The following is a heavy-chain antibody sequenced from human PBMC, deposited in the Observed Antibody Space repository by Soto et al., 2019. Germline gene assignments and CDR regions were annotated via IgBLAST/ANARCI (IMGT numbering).Heavy chain of an antibody. CDR3: ARAPILVEETTYENDFDY. CDR2: NIPIFGTA. V-gene: IGHV1-69*01. J-gene: IGHJ4*02. CDR1: GGTFSNFV. D-gene: IGHD2-21*01. Sequence: QVQLVQSGAEEKKPGSSVKVSCKASGGTFSNFVISWVRQAPGQGLEWMGGNIPIFGTANYAQKFQGRVTIIADESTGTTYMELTSLRSEDTAVYYCARAPILVEETTYENDFDYWRQGTLVTFSS.